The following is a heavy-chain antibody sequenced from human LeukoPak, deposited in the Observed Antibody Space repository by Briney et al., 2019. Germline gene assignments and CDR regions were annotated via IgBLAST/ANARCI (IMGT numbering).Heavy chain of an antibody. V-gene: IGHV1-2*02. Sequence: VASVKVSCKASGYIFTGYYMHWVRQAPGQGLEWMGWINPNSGGTNYAQKFQGRVTMTRDTSISTAYMELRSLRSDDTAVYYCARVGTYYDSSGYHPIWGQGTLVTVSS. D-gene: IGHD3-22*01. J-gene: IGHJ4*02. CDR2: INPNSGGT. CDR1: GYIFTGYY. CDR3: ARVGTYYDSSGYHPI.